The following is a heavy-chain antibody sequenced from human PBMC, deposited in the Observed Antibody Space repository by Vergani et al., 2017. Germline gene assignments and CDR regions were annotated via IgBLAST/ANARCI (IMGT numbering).Heavy chain of an antibody. CDR3: ARGRSSRPPYYYYYDMDV. V-gene: IGHV4-34*01. CDR1: GGSFSGYY. Sequence: QVQLQQWGAGLLKPSETLSLTCAVYGGSFSGYYWSWIRQPPGKGLEWIGEINHSGSTNYNPSLKSRVTISVDTSKNQFSLKMSSVTAADTAVYYCARGRSSRPPYYYYYDMDVWGKGTTVTVSS. J-gene: IGHJ6*03. D-gene: IGHD6-19*01. CDR2: INHSGST.